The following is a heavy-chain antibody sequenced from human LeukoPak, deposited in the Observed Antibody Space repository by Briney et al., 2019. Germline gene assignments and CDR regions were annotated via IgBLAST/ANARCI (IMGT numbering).Heavy chain of an antibody. CDR1: GFTFSSYV. Sequence: GGSLRLSCAASGFTFSSYVMHWVRQAPGKGLEWVAVIWYDGSNKYYADSVKGRFTISRDTSKNTLYLQMNSLRAEDTAVYYCARESSFDYWGQGTLVTVSS. V-gene: IGHV3-33*01. CDR3: ARESSFDY. J-gene: IGHJ4*02. CDR2: IWYDGSNK.